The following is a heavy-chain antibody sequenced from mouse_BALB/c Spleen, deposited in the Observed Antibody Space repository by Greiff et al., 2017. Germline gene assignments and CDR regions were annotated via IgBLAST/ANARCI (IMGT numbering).Heavy chain of an antibody. J-gene: IGHJ4*01. Sequence: EVQRVESGGGLVQPGGSRKLSCAASGFTFSSFGMHWVRQAPEKGLEWVAYISSGSSTIYYADTVKGRFTISRDNPKNTLCLQMTSLRSEDTAMYYCARFYNAMDYWGQGTSVTVSS. D-gene: IGHD2-12*01. CDR3: ARFYNAMDY. CDR1: GFTFSSFG. CDR2: ISSGSSTI. V-gene: IGHV5-17*02.